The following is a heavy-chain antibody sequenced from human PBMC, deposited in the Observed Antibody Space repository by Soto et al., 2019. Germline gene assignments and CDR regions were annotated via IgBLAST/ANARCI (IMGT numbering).Heavy chain of an antibody. V-gene: IGHV1-69*12. Sequence: QVQLVQSGAEVKKPGSSVKVSCKASGGTFNSYAISWVRQAPGQGLEWMGGISPIFGTSNYAQKFQGRVTITADDSTSTADMELSSLRSEDTAVYFCAKHGPTYRGISARKFEYWGQGSLVTVSS. J-gene: IGHJ4*02. CDR1: GGTFNSYA. CDR2: ISPIFGTS. D-gene: IGHD6-6*01. CDR3: AKHGPTYRGISARKFEY.